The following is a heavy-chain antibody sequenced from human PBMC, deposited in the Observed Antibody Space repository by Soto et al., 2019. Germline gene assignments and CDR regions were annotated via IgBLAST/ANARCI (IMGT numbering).Heavy chain of an antibody. Sequence: GGSLRRSCAASGFTFSNAWMSWVRQAPGKGLEWVGRIKSKTDGGTTDYAAPVKGRFTISGDDSKNTLYLQMNSLKTEDTAVYYCTTEDIVVVVAANPAFDPWGQGTLVTVSS. CDR1: GFTFSNAW. J-gene: IGHJ5*02. D-gene: IGHD2-15*01. CDR2: IKSKTDGGTT. V-gene: IGHV3-15*01. CDR3: TTEDIVVVVAANPAFDP.